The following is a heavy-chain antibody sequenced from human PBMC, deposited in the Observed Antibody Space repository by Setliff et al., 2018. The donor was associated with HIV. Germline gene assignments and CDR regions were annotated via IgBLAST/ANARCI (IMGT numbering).Heavy chain of an antibody. CDR1: GFTFSSYG. CDR3: ARGVRGVVNGMDV. D-gene: IGHD3-10*01. J-gene: IGHJ6*02. V-gene: IGHV3-30*02. CDR2: IRYDGSNK. Sequence: GGSLRLSCAASGFTFSSYGMHWVRQAPGKGLEWVAFIRYDGSNKHYADSVTGRVSISRDNSKNTLYLQMNSLRAEDTAVYYCARGVRGVVNGMDVWGQGTTVTVSS.